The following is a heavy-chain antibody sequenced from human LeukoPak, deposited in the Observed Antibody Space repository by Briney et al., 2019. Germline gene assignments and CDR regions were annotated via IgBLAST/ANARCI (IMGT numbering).Heavy chain of an antibody. J-gene: IGHJ1*01. CDR2: IYWNDDK. V-gene: IGHV2-5*01. Sequence: ESGPTLVKPTQTLTLTCTFSGFSLSTSGVGVGWIRQPPGKALEWLALIYWNDDKRYSPSLKSRLTITKDTSKNQVVLTMTNMDPVDTATYYCAHRSGSGSGEYFQLWGQGTLVTVSS. D-gene: IGHD3-10*01. CDR1: GFSLSTSGVG. CDR3: AHRSGSGSGEYFQL.